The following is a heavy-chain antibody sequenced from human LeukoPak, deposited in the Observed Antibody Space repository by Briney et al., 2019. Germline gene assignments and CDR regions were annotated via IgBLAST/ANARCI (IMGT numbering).Heavy chain of an antibody. CDR2: IYYSGST. Sequence: SETLSLTCTVSGGSISSSSYYWGWIRQPPGKGLEWIGSIYYSGSTYYNPSLKSRVTISVDTSKNQFSLKLSSVTAADTAVYYCARAEKIPAAIDYWGQGTLVTVSS. D-gene: IGHD2-2*01. J-gene: IGHJ4*02. CDR1: GGSISSSSYY. CDR3: ARAEKIPAAIDY. V-gene: IGHV4-39*07.